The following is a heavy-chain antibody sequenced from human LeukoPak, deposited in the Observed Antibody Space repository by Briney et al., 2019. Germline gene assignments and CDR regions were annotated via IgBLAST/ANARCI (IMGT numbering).Heavy chain of an antibody. CDR2: ISGSGGST. D-gene: IGHD2-15*01. Sequence: GGSLRLSCAASGFTFSSYAMSWVRQAPGKGLEWVSAISGSGGSTYYADSVKGRFTISRDNTKNTLYLQMNSLRAEHTAVYYCARYYVGEVAAFYFDYWGQGTLVTVSS. V-gene: IGHV3-23*01. J-gene: IGHJ4*02. CDR3: ARYYVGEVAAFYFDY. CDR1: GFTFSSYA.